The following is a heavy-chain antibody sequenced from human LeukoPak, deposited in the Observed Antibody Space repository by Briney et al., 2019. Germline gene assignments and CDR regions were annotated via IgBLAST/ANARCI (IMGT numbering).Heavy chain of an antibody. CDR3: ARIPYSNYVGPDY. Sequence: PSETLSLTCAVYGGSFSGYYWSWIRQPPGKGLEWIGEINHSGSTNYNPSLKSRVTISVDTSKNQFSLKLSSMTAADTAVYYCARIPYSNYVGPDYWGQRTLVTVSS. CDR2: INHSGST. D-gene: IGHD4-11*01. CDR1: GGSFSGYY. V-gene: IGHV4-34*01. J-gene: IGHJ4*02.